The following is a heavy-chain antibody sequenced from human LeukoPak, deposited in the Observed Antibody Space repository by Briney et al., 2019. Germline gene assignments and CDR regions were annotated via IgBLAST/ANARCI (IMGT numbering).Heavy chain of an antibody. J-gene: IGHJ4*02. CDR1: GFTFSSYA. D-gene: IGHD6-13*01. CDR2: ICSSSSYI. Sequence: GGSLRLSCAASGFTFSSYAMNWVRQAPGKGLEWVSSICSSSSYIYYADSVKGRFTISRDNAKNSLYLQMNSLRAEDTAVYYCARDPVAAVALDYWGQGTLVTVSS. V-gene: IGHV3-21*01. CDR3: ARDPVAAVALDY.